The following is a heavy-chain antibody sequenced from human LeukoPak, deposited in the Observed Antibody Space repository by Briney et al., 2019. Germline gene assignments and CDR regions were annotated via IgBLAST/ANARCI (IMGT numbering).Heavy chain of an antibody. CDR2: ISAYNGNT. CDR3: AREHRLSGHCSSTSCPTFGYYYGMDV. Sequence: ASVKVSCKASGYTFTSYGISWVRQAPGQGLEWMGWISAYNGNTNYAQKLQGRVTMTTDTSTSTAYMELRSLRSDDTAVYYCAREHRLSGHCSSTSCPTFGYYYGMDVWGQGTTVTVSS. D-gene: IGHD2-2*03. CDR1: GYTFTSYG. J-gene: IGHJ6*02. V-gene: IGHV1-18*01.